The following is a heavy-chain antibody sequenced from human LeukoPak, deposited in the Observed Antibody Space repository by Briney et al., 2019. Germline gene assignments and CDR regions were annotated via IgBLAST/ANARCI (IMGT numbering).Heavy chain of an antibody. J-gene: IGHJ4*02. V-gene: IGHV1-18*01. Sequence: ASVKVSCKASGYTFTSYGISWVRQAPGQGLEWMGWISAYNGNTNYAQELQGRVTMTTDTSTSTAYMELRSLRSEDTAVYYCASLADIVVVPAAISDSAFDYWGQGTLVTVSS. CDR1: GYTFTSYG. D-gene: IGHD2-2*01. CDR3: ASLADIVVVPAAISDSAFDY. CDR2: ISAYNGNT.